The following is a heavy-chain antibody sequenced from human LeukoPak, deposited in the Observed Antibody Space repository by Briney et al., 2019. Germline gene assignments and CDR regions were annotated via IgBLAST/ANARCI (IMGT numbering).Heavy chain of an antibody. V-gene: IGHV4-61*02. CDR3: ASTAAAGYNWFDP. CDR2: IHTSGSA. D-gene: IGHD6-13*01. CDR1: GGSISSGSYY. Sequence: PSETLSLTCTVSGGSISSGSYYWSWIRQPAGKGLEWIGRIHTSGSANYNPSLKSRVTISIDTSNNQFSLTLSSVTAADTAVYYCASTAAAGYNWFDPWGQGTLVTVSS. J-gene: IGHJ5*02.